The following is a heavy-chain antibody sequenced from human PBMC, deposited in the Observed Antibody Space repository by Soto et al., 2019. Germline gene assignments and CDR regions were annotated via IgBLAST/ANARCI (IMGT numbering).Heavy chain of an antibody. J-gene: IGHJ6*02. D-gene: IGHD4-4*01. CDR3: AKEPQSIYYYGMDV. V-gene: IGHV3-74*01. CDR1: GFTFSSYW. CDR2: INSDGSST. Sequence: GGSLRLSCAASGFTFSSYWMHWVRQAPGKGLVWVSRINSDGSSTYYADSVKGRFTISRDNSKNTLYLQMNSLRAEDTAVYYSAKEPQSIYYYGMDVWGQGTTVTVSS.